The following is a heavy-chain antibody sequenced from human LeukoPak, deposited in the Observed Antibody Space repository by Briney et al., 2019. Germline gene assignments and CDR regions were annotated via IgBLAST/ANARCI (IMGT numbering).Heavy chain of an antibody. J-gene: IGHJ2*01. CDR1: GGSFSRYY. D-gene: IGHD4-23*01. V-gene: IGHV4-31*11. Sequence: SETLSLTCAVYGGSFSRYYWSWIRQHPGKGLEWIGYIYYSGSTYYNPSLKSRVTISVDTSKNQFSLKLSSVTAADTAVYYCARDRYTVVSWYFDLWGRGTLVTVSS. CDR2: IYYSGST. CDR3: ARDRYTVVSWYFDL.